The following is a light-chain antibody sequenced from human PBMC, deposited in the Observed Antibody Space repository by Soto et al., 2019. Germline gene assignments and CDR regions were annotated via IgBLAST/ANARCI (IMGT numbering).Light chain of an antibody. CDR3: GAWDDSLSVYV. Sequence: QSVLTQPPSASGTPGQRVTISCSGSSSNIGSNYVYWYQQLPGTAPKLLIYRNNQRPSGVPDRFSGSKSGTSASLAIGGLRSEDEADYYCGAWDDSLSVYVFGTGTKLTVL. V-gene: IGLV1-47*01. CDR1: SSNIGSNY. J-gene: IGLJ1*01. CDR2: RNN.